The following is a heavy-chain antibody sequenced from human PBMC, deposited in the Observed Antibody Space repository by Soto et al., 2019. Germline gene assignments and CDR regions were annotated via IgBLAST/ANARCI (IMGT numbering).Heavy chain of an antibody. V-gene: IGHV6-1*01. J-gene: IGHJ6*02. CDR1: GDSVSSNSAA. CDR3: ARESGSGSYYYYYGMDV. Sequence: SQTLSLTCVISGDSVSSNSAAWNWIRQSPSRGLEWLGRTYYRSKWYNDYAVSVKSRITINPDTSKNQFSLQLNSVTPEDTAVYYCARESGSGSYYYYYGMDVWGQGTTVTVSS. CDR2: TYYRSKWYN. D-gene: IGHD3-10*01.